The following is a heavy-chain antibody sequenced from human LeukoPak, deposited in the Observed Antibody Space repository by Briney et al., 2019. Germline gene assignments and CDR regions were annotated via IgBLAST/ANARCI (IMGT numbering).Heavy chain of an antibody. Sequence: SETLSLTCAVYGGSFSGYYWSWIRQPPGKGLEWIGEINHSGSTNYNPSLKSRVTISVDTSKNQFSLKLSSVTAADTAVYYCARVGRTSAFDIWGQRTMVTVSS. V-gene: IGHV4-34*01. J-gene: IGHJ3*02. CDR1: GGSFSGYY. CDR3: ARVGRTSAFDI. D-gene: IGHD2-15*01. CDR2: INHSGST.